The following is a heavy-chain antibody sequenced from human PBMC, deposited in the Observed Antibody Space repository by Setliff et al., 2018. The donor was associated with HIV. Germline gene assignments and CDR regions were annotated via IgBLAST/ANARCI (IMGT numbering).Heavy chain of an antibody. V-gene: IGHV1-46*01. CDR1: GYTFTNYG. J-gene: IGHJ6*02. D-gene: IGHD3-3*01. CDR2: INPSGGST. Sequence: ASVKVSCKASGYTFTNYGISWVRQAPGQGLEWMGIINPSGGSTSYAQKFQGRVTMTRDTSTSTVYMELSSLRSEDTAVYYCARLRVLQLLEWSNNYYYGLDVWGQGTTVTVSS. CDR3: ARLRVLQLLEWSNNYYYGLDV.